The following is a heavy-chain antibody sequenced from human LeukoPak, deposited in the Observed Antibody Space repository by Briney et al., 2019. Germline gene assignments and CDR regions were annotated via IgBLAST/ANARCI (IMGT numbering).Heavy chain of an antibody. D-gene: IGHD3-22*01. CDR2: IIPIFGTA. CDR1: GGTFSSYA. J-gene: IGHJ4*02. Sequence: SVKVSCKASGGTFSSYAISWVRQAPGQGLEWMGGIIPIFGTANYAQKFQGRVTITTDESTSTAYMELSSLRSEDTAVYYYARDGNYVNSSGYYYFDYWGQGTLVTVSS. V-gene: IGHV1-69*05. CDR3: ARDGNYVNSSGYYYFDY.